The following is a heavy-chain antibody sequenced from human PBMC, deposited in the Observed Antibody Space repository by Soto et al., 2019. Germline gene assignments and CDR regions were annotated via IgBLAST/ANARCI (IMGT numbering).Heavy chain of an antibody. V-gene: IGHV1-69*01. J-gene: IGHJ6*02. CDR3: ARFLYYGSGSYYRYGMDV. D-gene: IGHD3-10*01. CDR1: GVSFNNNG. Sequence: QVQLVQSGAEVKKPGSSVKVSCKTSGVSFNNNGIGWVRQAPGHGLEWMGGVSPPFRTSNYARKFQGRISITADASTETVNMELSSLTSEDTAQYYCARFLYYGSGSYYRYGMDVWGQGTTVTVSS. CDR2: VSPPFRTS.